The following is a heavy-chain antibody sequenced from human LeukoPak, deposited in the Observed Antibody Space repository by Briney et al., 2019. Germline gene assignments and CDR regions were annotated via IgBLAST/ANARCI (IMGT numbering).Heavy chain of an antibody. V-gene: IGHV4-59*01. Sequence: PSETMSPTCTVSGGSISSYYWSWIRQPPGKGLEWIGYIYYSGSTNYNPSLKSRVTISVDTSKNQFSLKLSSVTAADTAVYYCARAGGVKTAALDLDYWGQGTLVTVSS. CDR2: IYYSGST. CDR1: GGSISSYY. CDR3: ARAGGVKTAALDLDY. J-gene: IGHJ4*02. D-gene: IGHD6-25*01.